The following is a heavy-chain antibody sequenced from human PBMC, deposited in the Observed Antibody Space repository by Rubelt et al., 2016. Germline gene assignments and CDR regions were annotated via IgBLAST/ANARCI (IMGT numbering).Heavy chain of an antibody. CDR2: IWYDGSNK. V-gene: IGHV3-33*01. Sequence: GLEWVAVIWYDGSNKYYADSVKGRFTISRDNSKNTLYLQMNSLRAEDTAVYYCARGTGGYGTEIEYRGQGTLVTVSS. J-gene: IGHJ4*02. D-gene: IGHD5-12*01. CDR3: ARGTGGYGTEIEY.